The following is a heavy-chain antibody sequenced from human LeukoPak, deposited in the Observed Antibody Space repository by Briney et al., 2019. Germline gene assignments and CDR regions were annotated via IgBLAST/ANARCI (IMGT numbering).Heavy chain of an antibody. CDR1: GFSFDDYA. Sequence: GGSLRLSCAASGFSFDDYAMHWVRQLPGKGLEWVSVISGDGGDTDYVDSEKGRFTISRDNSKDSMYLQMNSLRTEDTALYYCAKEFGYCSGSSCYRYYYYPMDVWGQGTTVTVSS. J-gene: IGHJ6*02. CDR3: AKEFGYCSGSSCYRYYYYPMDV. CDR2: ISGDGGDT. V-gene: IGHV3-43*02. D-gene: IGHD2-15*01.